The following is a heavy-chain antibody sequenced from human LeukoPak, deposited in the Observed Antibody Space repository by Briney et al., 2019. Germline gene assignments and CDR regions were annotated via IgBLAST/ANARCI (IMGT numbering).Heavy chain of an antibody. D-gene: IGHD3-22*01. CDR2: IKQDGSEK. CDR1: GFTLSSYW. J-gene: IGHJ4*02. CDR3: ARAALSGSSDY. V-gene: IGHV3-7*01. Sequence: PGGSLRLSCAASGFTLSSYWTSWVRQAPGKGLEWVADIKQDGSEKYYADSVKGRFTIPRDNVKNSLYLQMNSLRAQDTAVYYCARAALSGSSDYWGQGTLVTVSS.